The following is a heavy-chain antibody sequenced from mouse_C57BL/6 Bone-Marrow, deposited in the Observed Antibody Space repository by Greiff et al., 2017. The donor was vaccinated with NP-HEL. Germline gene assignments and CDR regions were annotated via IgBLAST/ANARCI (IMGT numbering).Heavy chain of an antibody. J-gene: IGHJ3*01. Sequence: QVQLQQPGAELVKPGASVKMSCKASGYTFTSYWITWVKQRPGQGLEWIGDIYPGSGSTNYNEKFKSKATLTVDTSSSTAYMQLSSLTSEDSAVYYCARSFYYSNHFAYWGQGTLVTVSA. CDR3: ARSFYYSNHFAY. CDR2: IYPGSGST. V-gene: IGHV1-55*01. D-gene: IGHD2-5*01. CDR1: GYTFTSYW.